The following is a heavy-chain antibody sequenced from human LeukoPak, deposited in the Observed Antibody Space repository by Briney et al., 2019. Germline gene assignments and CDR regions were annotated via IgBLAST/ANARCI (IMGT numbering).Heavy chain of an antibody. CDR1: GGSISSSSYY. CDR2: IYYSGST. Sequence: SETLSLTCTVSGGSISSSSYYWGWIRQPPGKGLEWIGSIYYSGSTYYNPSLKSRVTISVDTSKNQFSLKLSSVTAADTAVYYCARDLELQAPRFDPWGQGTLVTVSS. V-gene: IGHV4-39*07. J-gene: IGHJ5*02. D-gene: IGHD1-7*01. CDR3: ARDLELQAPRFDP.